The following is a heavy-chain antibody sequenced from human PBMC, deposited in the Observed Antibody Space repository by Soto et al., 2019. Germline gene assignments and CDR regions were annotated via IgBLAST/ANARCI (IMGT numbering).Heavy chain of an antibody. CDR3: ARVLGXYWMRYNWFDP. CDR1: GGXXXSXXXY. Sequence: QVQLQESGPGLXXXXXXXXXTXXXSGGXXXSXXXYWSWIRQHPGKGLEWIGYIYYSGSTYYNPSLKSRVTISVDTSKNQFSLKLSSVTAADTAVYYCARVLGXYWMRYNWFDPWGQGTLVTVSS. D-gene: IGHD3-10*01. V-gene: IGHV4-31*02. J-gene: IGHJ5*02. CDR2: IYYSGST.